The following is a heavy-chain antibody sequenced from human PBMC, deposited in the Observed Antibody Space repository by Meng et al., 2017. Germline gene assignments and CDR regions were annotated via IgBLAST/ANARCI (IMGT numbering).Heavy chain of an antibody. CDR2: IPHSATT. CDR1: GGSLSGYY. D-gene: IGHD6-13*01. V-gene: IGHV4-34*01. J-gene: IGHJ4*02. Sequence: QAQLPRFGAQLCRHSDTLTLPCAVHGGSLSGYYSACFRQPPGRGLGWIGEIPHSATTNHNPSLTSRVTPSLATSKSQFSLKLTSVTGADTAIYFCARGVRSKIQQLIPGRPTYVDLWSQGTLVTVSS. CDR3: ARGVRSKIQQLIPGRPTYVDL.